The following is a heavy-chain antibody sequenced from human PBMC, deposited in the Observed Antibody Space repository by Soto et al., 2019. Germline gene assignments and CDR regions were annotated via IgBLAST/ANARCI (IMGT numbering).Heavy chain of an antibody. V-gene: IGHV3-66*01. CDR2: IYSGGST. J-gene: IGHJ6*02. CDR1: GFTVSSNY. D-gene: IGHD6-13*01. Sequence: PGGSLRLSCAASGFTVSSNYMSWVRQAPGKGLEWVSVIYSGGSTYYADSVKGRFTISRDNSKNTLYLQMNSLRAEDTAVYYCARDSVGEYSSSWPPYGMDVWGQGTTVTVSS. CDR3: ARDSVGEYSSSWPPYGMDV.